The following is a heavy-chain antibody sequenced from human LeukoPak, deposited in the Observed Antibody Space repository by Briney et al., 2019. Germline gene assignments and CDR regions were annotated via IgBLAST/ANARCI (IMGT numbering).Heavy chain of an antibody. Sequence: ASVKVFCKASGYTFTSYGISWVRQAPGQGLEWMGWISAYNGNTNYAQKLQGRVTMTTDTSTSTAYMELRSLRSDDTAVYYCARGGEIVGATTWSDYWGQGTLVTVSS. D-gene: IGHD1-26*01. V-gene: IGHV1-18*01. CDR2: ISAYNGNT. J-gene: IGHJ4*02. CDR3: ARGGEIVGATTWSDY. CDR1: GYTFTSYG.